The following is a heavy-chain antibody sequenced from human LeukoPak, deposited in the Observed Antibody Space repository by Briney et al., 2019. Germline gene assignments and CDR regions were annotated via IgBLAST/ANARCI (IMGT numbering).Heavy chain of an antibody. CDR1: GFTFSSYA. V-gene: IGHV3-30-3*01. Sequence: GGSLRLSCAASGFTFSSYAMRWVRQAPGKGLEWVSVISYDGGNKYYADSVKGRFTISRDNSKNTLYLQMNSLRAEDAAVYYCARERREDDYGMDVWGQGTTVTVSS. CDR2: ISYDGGNK. D-gene: IGHD5-24*01. CDR3: ARERREDDYGMDV. J-gene: IGHJ6*02.